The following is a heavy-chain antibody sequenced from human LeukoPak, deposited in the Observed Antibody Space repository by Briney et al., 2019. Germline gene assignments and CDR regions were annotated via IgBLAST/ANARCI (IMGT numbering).Heavy chain of an antibody. J-gene: IGHJ6*02. CDR1: GFTFSSYS. V-gene: IGHV3-21*01. Sequence: GGSLRLFCAASGFTFSSYSMNWVRQAPGKGLEWVSSISSSSSYIYYADSVKGRFTISRDNAKNSLYLQMNSLRAEDTAVYYCARTADYYYGMDVWGQGTTVTVSS. CDR2: ISSSSSYI. D-gene: IGHD5-18*01. CDR3: ARTADYYYGMDV.